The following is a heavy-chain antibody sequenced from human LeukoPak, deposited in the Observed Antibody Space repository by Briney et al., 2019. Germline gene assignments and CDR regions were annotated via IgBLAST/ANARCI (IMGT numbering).Heavy chain of an antibody. Sequence: SSETLSLTCAVYGGSFSGYYWSWIRQPPGKGLEWIGEINHSGSTNYNPSLKSRVTISVDTSKNQFSLKLSSVTAADTAVYYCATNTDDYYYYMDVWAKGPRSPSP. CDR3: ATNTDDYYYYMDV. J-gene: IGHJ6*03. D-gene: IGHD2/OR15-2a*01. CDR1: GGSFSGYY. CDR2: INHSGST. V-gene: IGHV4-34*01.